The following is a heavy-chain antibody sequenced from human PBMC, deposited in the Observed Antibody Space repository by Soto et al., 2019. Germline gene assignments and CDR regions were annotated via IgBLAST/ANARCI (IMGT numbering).Heavy chain of an antibody. Sequence: PGGSLRLSCVVSGFTLSGFWMHWVRQAPGKGLVWVSRIKYDGSITAYADSVKGRFTVSRDTAKNTLYLQMNSLRVDDTAVYYCAKSDWLDSWGQGTLVTVSS. V-gene: IGHV3-74*01. CDR1: GFTLSGFW. CDR3: AKSDWLDS. CDR2: IKYDGSIT. J-gene: IGHJ5*01.